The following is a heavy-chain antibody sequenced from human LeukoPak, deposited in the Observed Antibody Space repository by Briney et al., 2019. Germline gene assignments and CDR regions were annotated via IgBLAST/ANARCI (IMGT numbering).Heavy chain of an antibody. V-gene: IGHV3-48*04. Sequence: GGPLRLSCAASGFMFSSYSMNWVRQAPGKGLEWVSYISSSSSTTYYADSVKGRFTISRDNAKNSLSLQMNSLRAEDTAVYYCARDTSDSGSYFLLRYYYGMDVWGQGTTVTVSS. J-gene: IGHJ6*02. CDR1: GFMFSSYS. CDR2: ISSSSSTT. D-gene: IGHD1-26*01. CDR3: ARDTSDSGSYFLLRYYYGMDV.